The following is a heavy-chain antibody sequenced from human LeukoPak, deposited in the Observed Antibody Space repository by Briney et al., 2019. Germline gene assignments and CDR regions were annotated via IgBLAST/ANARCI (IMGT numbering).Heavy chain of an antibody. CDR1: GYTFTSYG. Sequence: ASVKVSCKASGYTFTSYGISWVRQAPGQGLEWMGWISAYNGNTNYAQKLQGRVTMTTDTSTDTAYMELSSLRSEDTAVYYCATASRYCSGGSCYSVYYYYGMDVWGQGTTVTVSS. CDR2: ISAYNGNT. D-gene: IGHD2-15*01. J-gene: IGHJ6*02. CDR3: ATASRYCSGGSCYSVYYYYGMDV. V-gene: IGHV1-18*01.